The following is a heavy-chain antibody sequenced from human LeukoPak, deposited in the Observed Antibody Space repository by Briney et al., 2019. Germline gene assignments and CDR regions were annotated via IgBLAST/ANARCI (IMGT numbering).Heavy chain of an antibody. D-gene: IGHD3-22*01. CDR1: GFTFSSYA. V-gene: IGHV3-23*01. CDR2: IRGWGGST. Sequence: GSLGPPLCTSGFTFSSYAMSWVRQAPGEGLEGVSAIRGWGGSTYYADSVKGRFTISRDNSKNTLYMQMNSLRAEDTCVYYCAKDLTMIVVVIDAFDIWGQGTMVTVSS. J-gene: IGHJ3*02. CDR3: AKDLTMIVVVIDAFDI.